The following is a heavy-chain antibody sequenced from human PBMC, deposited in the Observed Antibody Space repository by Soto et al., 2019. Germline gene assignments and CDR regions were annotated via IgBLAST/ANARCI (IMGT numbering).Heavy chain of an antibody. V-gene: IGHV3-30*18. Sequence: QVQLVESGGGVVQPGRSLRLSCAASGFTFSSYGMHWVRQAPGKGLEWVAVISYDGSNKYYADSVKGRFTISRDNSKNTLDLQMNSLRAEDTAVYYCAKDTSTTVEVSHCYFDLWGRGTLVTVSS. CDR2: ISYDGSNK. J-gene: IGHJ2*01. CDR1: GFTFSSYG. D-gene: IGHD4-17*01. CDR3: AKDTSTTVEVSHCYFDL.